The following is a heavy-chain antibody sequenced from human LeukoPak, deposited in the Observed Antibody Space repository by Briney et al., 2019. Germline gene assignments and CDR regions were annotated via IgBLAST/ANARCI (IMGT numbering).Heavy chain of an antibody. D-gene: IGHD6-13*01. CDR1: GFTFSDYS. CDR2: ISGDSRYI. J-gene: IGHJ4*02. CDR3: ARGPFSSSWSEFDY. Sequence: GGSLRLSCAAFGFTFSDYSLNWVRQAPGKGLEWVSCISGDSRYIYYADSVKGRSTISRDNAQNSLYLHMNSLRAEDTAVYYCARGPFSSSWSEFDYWGQGTLVTVSS. V-gene: IGHV3-21*06.